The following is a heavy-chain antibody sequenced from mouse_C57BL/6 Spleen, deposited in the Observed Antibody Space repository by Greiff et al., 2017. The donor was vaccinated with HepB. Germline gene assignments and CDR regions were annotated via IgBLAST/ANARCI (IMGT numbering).Heavy chain of an antibody. CDR3: AREGYYYGRAMDY. D-gene: IGHD1-1*01. J-gene: IGHJ4*01. V-gene: IGHV1-53*01. CDR1: GYTFTSYW. CDR2: INPSNGGT. Sequence: QVQLQQPGTELVKPGASVKLSCKASGYTFTSYWMHWVKQRPGQGLEWIGNINPSNGGTNYNEKFKSKATLTVDKSSSTAYMQLSSLTSEDSAVYDCAREGYYYGRAMDYWGQGTSVTVSS.